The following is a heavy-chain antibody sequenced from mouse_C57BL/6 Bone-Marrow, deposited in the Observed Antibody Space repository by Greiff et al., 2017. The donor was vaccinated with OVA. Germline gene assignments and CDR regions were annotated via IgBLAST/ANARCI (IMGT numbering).Heavy chain of an antibody. Sequence: VQLQQSGAELVKPGASVKLSCKASGYTFTSYWMQWVKQRPGQGLEWIGEIDPSDSYTNYNQKFKGKATLTVDTYSSTAYMQLSSLTSEDSAVYYCARWRWLLPYAMDYWGQGTSVTVSS. CDR3: ARWRWLLPYAMDY. CDR1: GYTFTSYW. J-gene: IGHJ4*01. D-gene: IGHD2-3*01. V-gene: IGHV1-50*01. CDR2: IDPSDSYT.